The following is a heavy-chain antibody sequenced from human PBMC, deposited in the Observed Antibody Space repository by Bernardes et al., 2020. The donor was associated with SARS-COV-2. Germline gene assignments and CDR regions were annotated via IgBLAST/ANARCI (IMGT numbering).Heavy chain of an antibody. CDR2: IRSKAYGGTT. J-gene: IGHJ6*02. D-gene: IGHD6-13*01. V-gene: IGHV3-49*04. CDR1: GFTFGDYA. CDR3: TRGTVAAAGTRTAPKRYYYYYGMDV. Sequence: GGSLRLSCTASGFTFGDYAMSWVRQAPGKGLEWVGFIRSKAYGGTTEYAASVKGRFTISRDDSKSIAYLQMNSLKTEDTAVYYCTRGTVAAAGTRTAPKRYYYYYGMDVWGQGTTVTVSS.